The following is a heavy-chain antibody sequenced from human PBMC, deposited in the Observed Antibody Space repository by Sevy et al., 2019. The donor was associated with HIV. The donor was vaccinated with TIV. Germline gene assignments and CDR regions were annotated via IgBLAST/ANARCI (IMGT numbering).Heavy chain of an antibody. Sequence: GGSLRLSCAASGFTFTNYWMTWVRQAPGKGLERVANINQDDSEIHYVDSVKGRFTISRDNAKNSLYLQMNSLRAEDTAVYYCARELYGSGSLWGQGTLVTVSS. J-gene: IGHJ4*02. D-gene: IGHD6-25*01. CDR2: INQDDSEI. CDR3: ARELYGSGSL. CDR1: GFTFTNYW. V-gene: IGHV3-7*01.